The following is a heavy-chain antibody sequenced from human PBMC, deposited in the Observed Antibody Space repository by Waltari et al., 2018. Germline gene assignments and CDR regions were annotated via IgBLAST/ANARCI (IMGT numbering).Heavy chain of an antibody. J-gene: IGHJ5*02. D-gene: IGHD4-4*01. Sequence: QVQLQQWGAGLLKPSETLSLTCAVYGGSFSGYYWSWIRQPPGEGLEWIGEINHSGSTNYNPSLKSRVTISVDTSKNQFSLKLSSVTAADTAVYYCARGRGLQYNWFDPWGQGTLVTVSS. CDR1: GGSFSGYY. CDR2: INHSGST. V-gene: IGHV4-34*01. CDR3: ARGRGLQYNWFDP.